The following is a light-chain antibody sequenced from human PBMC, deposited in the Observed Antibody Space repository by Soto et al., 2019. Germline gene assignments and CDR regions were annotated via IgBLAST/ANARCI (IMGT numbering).Light chain of an antibody. Sequence: DIQMTQSPSTLSASVGDTVTITCRASQSISTWLAWYQQKPGKAPNLLIHDASSLQSGVPSRFSGSGSGTEFTLTISSLQPDDFATYYCQQYYSYQAFGQGTKVDI. V-gene: IGKV1-5*01. CDR3: QQYYSYQA. CDR2: DAS. CDR1: QSISTW. J-gene: IGKJ1*01.